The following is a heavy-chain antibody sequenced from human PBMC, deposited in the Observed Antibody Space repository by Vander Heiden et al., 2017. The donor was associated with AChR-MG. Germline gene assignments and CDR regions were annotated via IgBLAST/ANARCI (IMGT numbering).Heavy chain of an antibody. Sequence: QVQLVQSGAEVKKPGASVKVSCKASGYTFTSYYMHWVRQAPGQGLEWMGIINPSGGSTSYAQKFQGRVTMTRDTSTSTVYMELSSLRSEDTAVYYCARDSVPVYDSSGYPTDYWGQGTLVTVSS. D-gene: IGHD3-22*01. CDR2: INPSGGST. CDR1: GYTFTSYY. V-gene: IGHV1-46*01. J-gene: IGHJ4*02. CDR3: ARDSVPVYDSSGYPTDY.